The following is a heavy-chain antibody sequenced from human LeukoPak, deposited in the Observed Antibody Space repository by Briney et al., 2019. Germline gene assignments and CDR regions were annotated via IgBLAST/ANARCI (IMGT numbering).Heavy chain of an antibody. J-gene: IGHJ4*02. CDR2: IYYSGST. CDR3: ARGRAYYYGSGSSHFDY. V-gene: IGHV4-31*03. D-gene: IGHD3-10*01. Sequence: PSETLSLTCPVSGGSISSGGYYWSWIRQHPGKGLEWIGYIYYSGSTYYNPSLKSRVTISVDTSKNQFSLKLSSVTAADTAVYYCARGRAYYYGSGSSHFDYWGQGTLVTVSS. CDR1: GGSISSGGYY.